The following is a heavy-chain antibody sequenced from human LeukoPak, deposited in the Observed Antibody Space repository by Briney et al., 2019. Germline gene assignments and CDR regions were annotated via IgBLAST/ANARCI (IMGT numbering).Heavy chain of an antibody. CDR3: AKGSRIIVGSTGIDY. CDR1: GFTFSSYA. CDR2: ISCSGGST. J-gene: IGHJ4*02. V-gene: IGHV3-23*01. Sequence: GGSLRLSCAASGFTFSSYAMSWVRQAPGKGLERVSAISCSGGSTYSAGSVKGRFTISRDNSKNTLYLQMNSLRAEDTAIYYCAKGSRIIVGSTGIDYWGQGTVVTVSS. D-gene: IGHD1-26*01.